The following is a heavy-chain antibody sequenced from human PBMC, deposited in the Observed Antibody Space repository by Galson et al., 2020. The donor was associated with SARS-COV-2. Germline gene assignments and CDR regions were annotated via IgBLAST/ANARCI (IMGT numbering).Heavy chain of an antibody. J-gene: IGHJ4*02. D-gene: IGHD6-13*01. CDR3: TRGGLVHGSRQSSTCGFDY. CDR2: TYYRSKWYY. Sequence: SQTLSLTCAISGDSVASNRAGWSWIRQSPSRGLEWLGRTYYRSKWYYDYAVSVKSRMSITPDTSENRFSLQLNSVTPEDTAVYYCTRGGLVHGSRQSSTCGFDYWGQGILVTVSS. V-gene: IGHV6-1*01. CDR1: GDSVASNRAG.